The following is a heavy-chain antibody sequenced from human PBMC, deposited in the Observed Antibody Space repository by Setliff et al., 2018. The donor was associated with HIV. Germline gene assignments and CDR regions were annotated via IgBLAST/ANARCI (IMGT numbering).Heavy chain of an antibody. CDR2: VSASDGRT. CDR3: VKDEEYIGVVSATMNMPGYYHYYYMDV. D-gene: IGHD2-2*01. Sequence: GGSLRLSCTASGFTFSRHAMSWVRQAPGKGLEWVSAVSASDGRTYYADSVKGRFTISRDNADRSLYLQMNSLRAEDTAVYYCVKDEEYIGVVSATMNMPGYYHYYYMDVWGKGSTVTVSS. CDR1: GFTFSRHA. V-gene: IGHV3-23*01. J-gene: IGHJ6*03.